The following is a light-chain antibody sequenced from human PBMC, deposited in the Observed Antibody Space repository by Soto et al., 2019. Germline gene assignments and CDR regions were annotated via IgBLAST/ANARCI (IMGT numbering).Light chain of an antibody. CDR3: AAWDDSLNGPV. V-gene: IGLV1-44*01. CDR1: SSNIGANI. Sequence: QSVLTQPPSASGTPGQRVTISCSGSSSNIGANIVNWYQQFPGTAPKLLIYSTNQRPSGVPDRISGSKSGTSASLAISGLQSDDEADYYCAAWDDSLNGPVFGGGTKLTVL. J-gene: IGLJ2*01. CDR2: STN.